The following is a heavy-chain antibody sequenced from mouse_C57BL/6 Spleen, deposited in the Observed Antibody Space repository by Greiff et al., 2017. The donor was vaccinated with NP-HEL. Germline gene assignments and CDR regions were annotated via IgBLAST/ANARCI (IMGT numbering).Heavy chain of an antibody. V-gene: IGHV1-55*01. Sequence: VQLQQPGAELVKPGASVKMSCKASGYTFTSYWITWVKQRPGQGLEWIGDIYPGSGSTNYNEKFKSKATLTVDTSSSTAYMQLSSLTSEDSAVYYCARGDYYGSSPFDYWGQGTTRTVSS. CDR2: IYPGSGST. CDR1: GYTFTSYW. CDR3: ARGDYYGSSPFDY. D-gene: IGHD1-1*01. J-gene: IGHJ2*01.